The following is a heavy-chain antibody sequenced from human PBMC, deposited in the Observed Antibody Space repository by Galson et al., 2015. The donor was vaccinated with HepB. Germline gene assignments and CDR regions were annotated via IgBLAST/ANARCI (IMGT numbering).Heavy chain of an antibody. Sequence: SVKVSCKASGFTFTSSAVQWVRQARGQRLEWIGWIVVGSGNTNYAQKFQERVTITRDMSTSTAYMELSSLRSEDTAVYYCAAESTFGGVRIPRWGPGTLVTVSS. D-gene: IGHD3-16*01. J-gene: IGHJ4*02. V-gene: IGHV1-58*01. CDR2: IVVGSGNT. CDR1: GFTFTSSA. CDR3: AAESTFGGVRIPR.